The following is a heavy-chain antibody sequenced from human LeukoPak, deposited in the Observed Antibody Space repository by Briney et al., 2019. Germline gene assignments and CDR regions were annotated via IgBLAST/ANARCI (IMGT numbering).Heavy chain of an antibody. D-gene: IGHD4-17*01. Sequence: GESLKISCKGSGYTFISSWFGWVRQMPGKGLEWMGIIYPGDSDTRYSPSFQGQVTISADKSINTAYLQWSSLKATDTGMYFCARQYGRPYDYWGQGTLVTVSS. CDR1: GYTFISSW. J-gene: IGHJ4*02. CDR2: IYPGDSDT. V-gene: IGHV5-51*01. CDR3: ARQYGRPYDY.